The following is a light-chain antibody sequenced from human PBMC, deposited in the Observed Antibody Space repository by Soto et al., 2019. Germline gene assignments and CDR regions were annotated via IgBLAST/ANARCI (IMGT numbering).Light chain of an antibody. J-gene: IGKJ5*01. CDR3: QQYGTLIT. CDR2: AAS. CDR1: STVDSIY. Sequence: ETVLTQSPGTLSLSPGERASLSCRASSTVDSIYLAWYQQKPGQAPRLLIYAASSRATGIPDRFSGSGSGTDFTLTISRLEPEDFAVYYCQQYGTLITFGQGTRLEIK. V-gene: IGKV3-20*01.